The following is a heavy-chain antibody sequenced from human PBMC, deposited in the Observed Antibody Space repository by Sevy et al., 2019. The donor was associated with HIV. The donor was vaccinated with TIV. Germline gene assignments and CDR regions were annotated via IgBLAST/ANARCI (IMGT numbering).Heavy chain of an antibody. J-gene: IGHJ4*02. Sequence: GGSLRLSCAASGFTFSSYGMHWVRQTPGKGLEWVAVIWYDGSNEYYADSVKGRFTISRDNSKNTLYLQMNSLRAEDTAVYYCARDKLPPVMVTMVRGALSYYFDYWGQGTLVTVSS. D-gene: IGHD3-10*01. CDR2: IWYDGSNE. CDR3: ARDKLPPVMVTMVRGALSYYFDY. V-gene: IGHV3-33*01. CDR1: GFTFSSYG.